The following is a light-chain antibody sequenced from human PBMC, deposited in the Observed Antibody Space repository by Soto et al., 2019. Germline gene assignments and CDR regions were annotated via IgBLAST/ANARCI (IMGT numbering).Light chain of an antibody. CDR1: SSGVGGYNY. Sequence: QSALTQPASVSGSPGQSITISCTGTSSGVGGYNYVSWYQQHPGKAPKLMIYEVSNRPSGVSNRFSGSKSGNTASLTISGLQAEDEADYYCSSYTSSRVYVFGTGTKVTVL. CDR3: SSYTSSRVYV. CDR2: EVS. V-gene: IGLV2-14*01. J-gene: IGLJ1*01.